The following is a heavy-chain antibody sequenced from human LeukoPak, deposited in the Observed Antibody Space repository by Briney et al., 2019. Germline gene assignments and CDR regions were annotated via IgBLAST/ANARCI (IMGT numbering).Heavy chain of an antibody. Sequence: SGPTLVNPTQTFTLTFTFSGFSLSTSGMCVSWIRQPPGKALEWLARIDWDDDKYYSTSLKTRLTISKDTSKNQVVLTMTNMDPVDTATYYCARITAARLYAFDIWGQGTMVTVSS. D-gene: IGHD6-6*01. CDR3: ARITAARLYAFDI. CDR2: IDWDDDK. J-gene: IGHJ3*02. V-gene: IGHV2-70*11. CDR1: GFSLSTSGMC.